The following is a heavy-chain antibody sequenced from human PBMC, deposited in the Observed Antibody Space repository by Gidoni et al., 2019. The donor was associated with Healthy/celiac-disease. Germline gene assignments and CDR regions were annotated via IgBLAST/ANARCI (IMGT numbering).Heavy chain of an antibody. Sequence: EVQLVESGGGLVKPGGSLRLSCAASGFPFSSYSMNWVRQAPGKGLAWVSSIRRSSSYIYYADSVKGRFTISRDNAKNSLYLQMNSLRVEDTAVYYCARDFGGYSYGLRYYYYYGMDVWGQGTTVTVSS. CDR3: ARDFGGYSYGLRYYYYYGMDV. J-gene: IGHJ6*02. D-gene: IGHD5-18*01. V-gene: IGHV3-21*01. CDR2: IRRSSSYI. CDR1: GFPFSSYS.